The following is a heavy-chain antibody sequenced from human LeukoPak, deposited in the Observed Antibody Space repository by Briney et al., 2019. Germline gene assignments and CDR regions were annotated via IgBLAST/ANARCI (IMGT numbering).Heavy chain of an antibody. CDR1: GGSISSGGYY. CDR3: AREHYTSGWYIRD. V-gene: IGHV4-61*08. CDR2: IYYSGST. J-gene: IGHJ4*02. Sequence: SETLSLTCTVSGGSISSGGYYWSWIRQHPGKGLEWIGYIYYSGSTNYNPSLKSRVTISIDTSKIQLSLKLTSVTAADTAVYYCAREHYTSGWYIRDWGQGTLVTVSS. D-gene: IGHD6-19*01.